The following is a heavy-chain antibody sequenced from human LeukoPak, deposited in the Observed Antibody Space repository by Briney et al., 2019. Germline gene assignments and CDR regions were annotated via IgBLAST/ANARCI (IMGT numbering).Heavy chain of an antibody. V-gene: IGHV3-64*01. D-gene: IGHD5-24*01. CDR3: ARGVEMATISPFDY. CDR2: TSSNGGST. J-gene: IGHJ4*02. Sequence: RGSLRLSCAASGFTFSSYAMHWVRQAPGKGLEYVSATSSNGGSTYYANSVKGRFTISRDNSKNTLYLQMGSLRAEDMAVYYCARGVEMATISPFDYWGQGTLVTVSS. CDR1: GFTFSSYA.